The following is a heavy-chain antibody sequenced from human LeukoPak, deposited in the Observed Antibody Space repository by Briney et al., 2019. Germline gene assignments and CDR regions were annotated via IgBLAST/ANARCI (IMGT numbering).Heavy chain of an antibody. CDR3: ARDETGSTATKYYYYMDV. CDR2: IIPIFGTA. Sequence: SLKVSCKASGGTFSSYAISWVRQAPGQGLEWMGGIIPIFGTANYAQKFQGRVTITADESTSTAYMELSSLRSEDTAVYYCARDETGSTATKYYYYMDVWGKGTTVTVSS. J-gene: IGHJ6*03. V-gene: IGHV1-69*13. CDR1: GGTFSSYA. D-gene: IGHD3-10*01.